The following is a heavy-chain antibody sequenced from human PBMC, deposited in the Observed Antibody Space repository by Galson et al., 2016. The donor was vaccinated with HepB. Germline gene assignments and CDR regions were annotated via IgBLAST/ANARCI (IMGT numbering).Heavy chain of an antibody. D-gene: IGHD4-11*01. CDR3: VRDKVTPGTNWFDP. CDR1: GFTFSGSW. V-gene: IGHV3-74*01. J-gene: IGHJ5*02. CDR2: ISGDGNST. Sequence: SLRLSCAASGFTFSGSWIHWVRQAPGEGLVWVAHISGDGNSTHYGDSVKGRFTVSRDNSENTLYLQMNSLRAEDTAVYYCVRDKVTPGTNWFDPWGQGTLVTVSS.